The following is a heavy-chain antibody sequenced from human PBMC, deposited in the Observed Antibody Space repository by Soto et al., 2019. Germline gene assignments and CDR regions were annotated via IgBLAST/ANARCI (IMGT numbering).Heavy chain of an antibody. V-gene: IGHV3-7*01. J-gene: IGHJ4*02. Sequence: GGSLRLSCAASGFTFSSYWMSWVRQAPGKGLEWVANIKQDGSEKYYVDSVKGRFTISRDNAKNSLYLQMNSLRAEDTAVYYCARGHVVVPAATPGGFDYWGQGTLVTVSS. CDR3: ARGHVVVPAATPGGFDY. D-gene: IGHD2-2*01. CDR2: IKQDGSEK. CDR1: GFTFSSYW.